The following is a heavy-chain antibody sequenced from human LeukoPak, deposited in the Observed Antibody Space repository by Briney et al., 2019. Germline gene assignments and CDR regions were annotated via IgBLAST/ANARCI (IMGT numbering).Heavy chain of an antibody. Sequence: AGGSLRLSCAASGFTFSSYSMNWVRQAPGKGLEWVSYISSSSSTIYYADSVKGRFTISRDNAKNSLYLQMNSLIAEDTAVYYCARDDGSSWYNFEYWGQGTLVTVSS. CDR2: ISSSSSTI. CDR1: GFTFSSYS. D-gene: IGHD6-13*01. V-gene: IGHV3-48*01. CDR3: ARDDGSSWYNFEY. J-gene: IGHJ4*02.